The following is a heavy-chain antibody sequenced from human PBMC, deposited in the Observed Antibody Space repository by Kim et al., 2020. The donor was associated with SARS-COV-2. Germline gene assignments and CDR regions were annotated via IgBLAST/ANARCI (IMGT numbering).Heavy chain of an antibody. Sequence: GGSLRLSCAASGFIFSSYWMHWVRQAPGKGLVWVSRIKTDGSTTIYADSVKGRFTISRDNAKNTLYLQMNSLRAEDTAVYYCARDLGWLLYDYWGQGTLVTVSS. CDR2: IKTDGSTT. D-gene: IGHD3-3*01. CDR3: ARDLGWLLYDY. V-gene: IGHV3-74*01. CDR1: GFIFSSYW. J-gene: IGHJ4*02.